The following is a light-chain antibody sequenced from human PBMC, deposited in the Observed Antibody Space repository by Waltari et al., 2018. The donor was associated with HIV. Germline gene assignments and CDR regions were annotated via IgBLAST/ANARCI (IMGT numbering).Light chain of an antibody. CDR3: MQALQTPFT. Sequence: DIVMTQSPLSLPVTPGEPASLSCRSSQSLLHSNGYNYLDWYLQQPGQSPQLLIYLGSNRASGVPDRFSGSGSGTDFTLKISRVEAEDVGVYYCMQALQTPFTFGPGTKVDIK. V-gene: IGKV2-28*01. J-gene: IGKJ3*01. CDR2: LGS. CDR1: QSLLHSNGYNY.